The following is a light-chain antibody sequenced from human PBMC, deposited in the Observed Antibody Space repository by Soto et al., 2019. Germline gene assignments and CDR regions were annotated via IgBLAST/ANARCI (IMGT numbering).Light chain of an antibody. CDR3: QQYNNWLQT. CDR2: GVS. Sequence: EVVMTQSPATLSVSLGDRATLSCRASQSVSSYLVWYQQKPAQAPRLLIYGVSTRATGTPARFSGSGSGTEFTLTISSVQSEDFAVYYCQQYNNWLQTFGQGTKVDIK. CDR1: QSVSSY. J-gene: IGKJ1*01. V-gene: IGKV3-15*01.